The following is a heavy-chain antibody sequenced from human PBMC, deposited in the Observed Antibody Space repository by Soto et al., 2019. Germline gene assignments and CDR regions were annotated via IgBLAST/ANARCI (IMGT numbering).Heavy chain of an antibody. CDR3: AKTGPLGDIVVVPAEFDY. D-gene: IGHD2-2*01. CDR2: IRGSGGST. Sequence: GGSLRLSCAASGFTFSSYAMSWVRQAPGKGLEWVSAIRGSGGSTYYADSVKGRFTISRDNSKNTLYLQMNSLRAGDTAVYYCAKTGPLGDIVVVPAEFDYWGQGTLVTVSS. CDR1: GFTFSSYA. J-gene: IGHJ4*02. V-gene: IGHV3-23*01.